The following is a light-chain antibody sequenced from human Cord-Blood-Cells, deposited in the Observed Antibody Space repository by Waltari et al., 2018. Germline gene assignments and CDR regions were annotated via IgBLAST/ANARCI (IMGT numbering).Light chain of an antibody. V-gene: IGLV7-46*01. J-gene: IGLJ3*02. CDR1: TGAVTSGHY. Sequence: QAVVTQEPSLPVSPGGTVTLTCGSSTGAVTSGHYPYWFQQKPGQAPRTLIYDTSNKHSGTPARFSGSLRGGKAALTLSGAQPEDEAEYYCLLSYSGARGVFGGGTKLTVL. CDR2: DTS. CDR3: LLSYSGARGV.